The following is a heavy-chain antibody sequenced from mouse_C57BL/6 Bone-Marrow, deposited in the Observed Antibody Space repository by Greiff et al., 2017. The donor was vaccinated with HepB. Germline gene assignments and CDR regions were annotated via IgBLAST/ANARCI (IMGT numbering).Heavy chain of an antibody. J-gene: IGHJ2*01. CDR2: IHPNSGST. D-gene: IGHD3-2*02. CDR1: GYTFTSYW. Sequence: QVQLQQPGAELVKPGASVKLSCKASGYTFTSYWMHWVKQRPGQGLEWIGMIHPNSGSTNYNEKFKSKATLTVDKSSSTAYMQLSSLTSEDSAVYYCARRGAAQATLLGYWGQGTTLTVSS. CDR3: ARRGAAQATLLGY. V-gene: IGHV1-64*01.